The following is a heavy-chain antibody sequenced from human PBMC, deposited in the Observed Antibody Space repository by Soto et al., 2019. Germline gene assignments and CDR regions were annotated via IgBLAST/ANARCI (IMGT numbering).Heavy chain of an antibody. J-gene: IGHJ5*02. D-gene: IGHD6-13*01. Sequence: SETLSLTCTVSGGSISSYYWSWIRQPPGKGLEWIGYIYYSGSTNYNPSLKSRVTISVDTSKNQFSLKLSSLRSEDTAVYYCASEFIAAAGTNWFDPWGQGTLVTVSS. CDR1: GGSISSYY. CDR2: IYYSGST. V-gene: IGHV4-59*01. CDR3: ASEFIAAAGTNWFDP.